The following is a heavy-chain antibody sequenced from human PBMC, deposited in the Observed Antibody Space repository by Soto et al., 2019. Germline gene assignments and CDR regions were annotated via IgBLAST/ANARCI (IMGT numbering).Heavy chain of an antibody. CDR2: ISGHNGNT. J-gene: IGHJ4*02. CDR1: GYSFTSYC. D-gene: IGHD3-22*01. CDR3: ARHRFNYYDDTVYYYFDY. V-gene: IGHV1-18*04. Sequence: XSVKVCCDASGYSFTSYCISWVRQAPGQGPEWMGWISGHNGNTNHPQSLQGRVTMTTDTSRNTAYMELRSLRSDDTAVYYCARHRFNYYDDTVYYYFDYWGQGTLVTVSS.